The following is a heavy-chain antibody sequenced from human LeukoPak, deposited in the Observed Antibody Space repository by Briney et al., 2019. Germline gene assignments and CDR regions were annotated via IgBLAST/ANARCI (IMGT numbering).Heavy chain of an antibody. V-gene: IGHV7-4-1*02. CDR1: GYTFTSYA. D-gene: IGHD6-19*01. CDR3: ARDPLLIAVAGDYES. CDR2: INTNTGNP. J-gene: IGHJ5*02. Sequence: ASVTVSCTASGYTFTSYAMNWVRQAPGQGLEWMGWINTNTGNPTYAQGFTGRFVFSLDTSVSTAYLQISSLKAEDTAVYYCARDPLLIAVAGDYESWGQGTLVTVSS.